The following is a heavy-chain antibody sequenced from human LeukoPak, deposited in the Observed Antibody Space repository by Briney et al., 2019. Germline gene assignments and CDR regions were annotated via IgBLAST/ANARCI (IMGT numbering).Heavy chain of an antibody. CDR2: INQDGSER. Sequence: GGSLRLSCVASGFTFSSYCMSWVRQAPGKGLEWVANINQDGSERYQVDSVKGRFTISRDNAQSSVHLQMNSLRDEDTAVYYCARARPNVVVGPPAAHFDSWGQGALVTVSS. CDR3: ARARPNVVVGPPAAHFDS. J-gene: IGHJ4*02. V-gene: IGHV3-7*01. D-gene: IGHD6-6*01. CDR1: GFTFSSYC.